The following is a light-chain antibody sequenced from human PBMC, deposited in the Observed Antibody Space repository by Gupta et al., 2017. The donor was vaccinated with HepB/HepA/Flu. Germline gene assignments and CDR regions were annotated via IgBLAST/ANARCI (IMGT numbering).Light chain of an antibody. Sequence: DIQLTQSPSFLSASVGDRITITCRASQGISRSLAWYQQKPGKAPNLLISGASALQSGVPSRFSGSGFGTEFTLTISSLQPEDFATYYCQQLNSYPITFGQGTRLEIK. J-gene: IGKJ5*01. V-gene: IGKV1-9*01. CDR1: QGISRS. CDR3: QQLNSYPIT. CDR2: GAS.